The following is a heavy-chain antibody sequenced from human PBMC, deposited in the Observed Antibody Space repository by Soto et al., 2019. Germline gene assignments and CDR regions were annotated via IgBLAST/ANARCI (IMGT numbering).Heavy chain of an antibody. CDR2: IIPIFGTA. Sequence: AVKVSCKASGCTFSRYAISWVRQAPGQGLEWMGGIIPIFGTANYAQKFQGRVTITAGESTSTAYMELSSLRSEETAVYYCARDSGPYYYYCCGYYGYCRQVTRVTVRS. CDR1: GCTFSRYA. J-gene: IGHJ4*02. D-gene: IGHD3-22*01. V-gene: IGHV1-69*13. CDR3: ARDSGPYYYYCCGYYGY.